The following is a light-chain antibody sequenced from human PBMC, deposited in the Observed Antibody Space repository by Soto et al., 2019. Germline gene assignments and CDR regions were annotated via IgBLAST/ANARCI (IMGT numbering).Light chain of an antibody. J-gene: IGKJ1*01. CDR2: DAS. CDR1: QSISSS. CDR3: QQYDTYPWT. V-gene: IGKV1-5*01. Sequence: DIQITQSPSTLSASVADRVTITCRASQSISSSLAWYQQKPGKAPKLLIYDASSLESGVPARFSGSGSGTEFTLTISSLQPDDFATYYCQQYDTYPWTFGQGTKVDIK.